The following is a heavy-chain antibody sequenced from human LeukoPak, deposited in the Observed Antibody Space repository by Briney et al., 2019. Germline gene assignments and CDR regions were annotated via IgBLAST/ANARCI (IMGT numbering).Heavy chain of an antibody. J-gene: IGHJ4*02. CDR2: ISGSGGST. D-gene: IGHD6-13*01. Sequence: GGCLRLSRAASGFTFSTYAMSWVRQAPGKGVEWVSPISGSGGSTYYADSVRGRFTISRENSKKTLYLQTNRLRAEDTAVYCCAKLFQQLVTYYCYYWGQGNLVTVSS. V-gene: IGHV3-23*01. CDR1: GFTFSTYA. CDR3: AKLFQQLVTYYCYY.